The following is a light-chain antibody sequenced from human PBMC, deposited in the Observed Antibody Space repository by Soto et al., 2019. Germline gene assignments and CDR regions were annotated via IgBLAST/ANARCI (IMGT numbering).Light chain of an antibody. CDR2: AAS. CDR1: QDISSW. V-gene: IGKV1D-12*01. Sequence: DIQMTQSPSSVSAYVGDRVTITCRASQDISSWLAWYQQKPGKAPKLLMYAASSLQSGVPSRFSGSGSGTDVTLTIRSLQPEDVATYYCQQANNFPPAFGGGTKVEI. J-gene: IGKJ4*01. CDR3: QQANNFPPA.